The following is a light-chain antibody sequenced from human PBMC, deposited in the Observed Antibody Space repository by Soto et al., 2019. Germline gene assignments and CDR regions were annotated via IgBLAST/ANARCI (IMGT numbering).Light chain of an antibody. Sequence: QSVLTQPASVSGSPGQSITISCTGTSSDVGAYNYVSWYQQHPGKAPKLMIYEVSNRPSGVSDRFSGSRSGNTASLTISGLQAEDESDYYCSSYTSSSTWVFGGGPKLTVL. V-gene: IGLV2-14*01. CDR3: SSYTSSSTWV. J-gene: IGLJ3*02. CDR1: SSDVGAYNY. CDR2: EVS.